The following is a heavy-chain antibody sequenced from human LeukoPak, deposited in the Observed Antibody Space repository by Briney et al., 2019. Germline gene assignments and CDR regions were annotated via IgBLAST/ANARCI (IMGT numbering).Heavy chain of an antibody. V-gene: IGHV5-10-1*01. CDR3: AIDVDTAMVTFDY. J-gene: IGHJ4*02. D-gene: IGHD5-18*01. CDR2: IDPSDSYT. CDR1: GYSFTSYW. Sequence: GESLRISCKGSGYSFTSYWISWVRQMPGKGLEWMGRIDPSDSYTNYSPSFQGHVTISADKSISTAYLQWSSLKASDTAMYYCAIDVDTAMVTFDYLGQGTLVTVSS.